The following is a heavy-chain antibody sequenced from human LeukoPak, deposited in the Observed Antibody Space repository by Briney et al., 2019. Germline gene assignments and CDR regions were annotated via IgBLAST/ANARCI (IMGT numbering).Heavy chain of an antibody. J-gene: IGHJ4*02. CDR1: GFTFSSYS. V-gene: IGHV3-48*02. CDR3: ARDERAGSGWYFVY. CDR2: ISYSSSTI. D-gene: IGHD6-19*01. Sequence: PGGSLRLSCAASGFTFSSYSMNWVRQAPGKGLEWVSYISYSSSTIYYADSMKGRFTISRDNAKNSLYLQMNSLRDEDTAVYYCARDERAGSGWYFVYWGQGTLVTVSS.